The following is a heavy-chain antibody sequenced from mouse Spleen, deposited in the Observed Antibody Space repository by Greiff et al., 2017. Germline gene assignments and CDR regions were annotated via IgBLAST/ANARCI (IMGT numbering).Heavy chain of an antibody. CDR1: GYSITSDYA. Sequence: EVQGVESGPGLVKPSQSLSLTCTVTGYSITSDYAWNWIRQFPGNKLEWMGYISYSGSTSYNPSLKSRISITRDTSKNQFFLQLNSVTTEDTATYYCAKTGESYFDYWGQGTTLTVSS. D-gene: IGHD4-1*01. J-gene: IGHJ2*01. V-gene: IGHV3-2*02. CDR3: AKTGESYFDY. CDR2: ISYSGST.